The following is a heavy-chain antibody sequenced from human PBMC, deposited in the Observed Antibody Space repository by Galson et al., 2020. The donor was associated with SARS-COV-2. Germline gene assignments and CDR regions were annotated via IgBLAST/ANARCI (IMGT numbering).Heavy chain of an antibody. V-gene: IGHV4-34*01. Sequence: SETLSLTCAVYGGSFCGYYWSWIRQPPGKGLEWIGEVNHSGSTNYNPSLKSRVTISVDTSKNQFSLKLSSVTAADTAVYYCSRADYFDSSDYYVSSFDYWGQGTLVTVTS. CDR2: VNHSGST. D-gene: IGHD3-22*01. CDR1: GGSFCGYY. J-gene: IGHJ4*02. CDR3: SRADYFDSSDYYVSSFDY.